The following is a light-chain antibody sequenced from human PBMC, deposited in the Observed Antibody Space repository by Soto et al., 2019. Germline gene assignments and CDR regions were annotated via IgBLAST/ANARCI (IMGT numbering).Light chain of an antibody. Sequence: SYELTQPPSVSVSPGQTASITCSGDKLGDKYACWYQQKPGQSPVLVIYQDSKRPSGIPERFSGSNSGNTATLTISGPQAMDEADYYCQAWDSSTAVFGGGTKVTVL. CDR3: QAWDSSTAV. V-gene: IGLV3-1*01. CDR2: QDS. J-gene: IGLJ2*01. CDR1: KLGDKY.